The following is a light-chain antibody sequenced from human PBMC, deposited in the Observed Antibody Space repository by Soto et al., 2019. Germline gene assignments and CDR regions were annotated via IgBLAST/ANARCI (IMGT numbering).Light chain of an antibody. J-gene: IGKJ4*01. Sequence: DIPMTQSTSTLSASVGDRVTITCRASQSISSWLAWYQQKPGKAPKLLIYKASSLESGVPSRFSGSGSGTEFTLTINSLQPDDFATFYCQQYHSSPLTFGGGTKVDIK. CDR3: QQYHSSPLT. CDR2: KAS. V-gene: IGKV1-5*03. CDR1: QSISSW.